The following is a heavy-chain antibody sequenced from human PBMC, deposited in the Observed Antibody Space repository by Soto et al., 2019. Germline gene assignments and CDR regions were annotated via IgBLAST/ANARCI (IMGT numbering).Heavy chain of an antibody. D-gene: IGHD2-15*01. CDR1: GFSLSTSGVG. J-gene: IGHJ4*02. Sequence: QITLKESGPTLVKPTQTLTLTCTFSGFSLSTSGVGGGWIRQPQGKTLEWLALIYWDDDKRYSPSLKSRLTITKDPSKNQVVLTMTNMDPVDTATYYWAHRPSYCSGGSCYSGFDYWGQGTLVTVSS. V-gene: IGHV2-5*02. CDR3: AHRPSYCSGGSCYSGFDY. CDR2: IYWDDDK.